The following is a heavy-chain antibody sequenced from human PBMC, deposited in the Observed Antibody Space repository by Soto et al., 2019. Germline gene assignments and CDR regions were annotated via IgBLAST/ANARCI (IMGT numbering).Heavy chain of an antibody. J-gene: IGHJ6*02. CDR1: GFSLTTGKMG. D-gene: IGHD4-17*01. CDR3: ARMNVDSYQFYYAMDV. V-gene: IGHV2-26*01. CDR2: IFSDNER. Sequence: QVTLKESGPALVKPTETLTLTCTVSGFSLTTGKMGVSWIRQPPGKALEWLAHIFSDNERSYSTSLQGRLTISKDTAGSQGVLSMTNVDPVDTATYYCARMNVDSYQFYYAMDVWGQGTTFTVSS.